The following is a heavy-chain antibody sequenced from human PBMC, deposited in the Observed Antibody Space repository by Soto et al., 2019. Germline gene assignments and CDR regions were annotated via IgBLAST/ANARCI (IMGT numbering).Heavy chain of an antibody. CDR1: GFSFSNYA. V-gene: IGHV3-33*01. CDR2: IWFDGTNK. J-gene: IGHJ4*02. CDR3: ARVSGNGWLSSYFGS. Sequence: GGSLRLSCAASGFSFSNYAMHWVRQSPGKWLEWVAVIWFDGTNKYYADSVKGRFLISRDNSTSTLYLQMNSLRVEDTAVYYCARVSGNGWLSSYFGSWGQGTLVTVSS. D-gene: IGHD6-25*01.